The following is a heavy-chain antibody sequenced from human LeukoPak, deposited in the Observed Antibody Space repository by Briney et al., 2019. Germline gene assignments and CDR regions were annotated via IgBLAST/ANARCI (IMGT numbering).Heavy chain of an antibody. CDR1: GFTVSSNS. Sequence: GGSLRLSCTVSGFTVSSNSMSWVRQAPGKGLEWVSFIYSDNTHYSDSLKGRFTISRDNAKNSLYLQMNSLRAEDTAVYYCAREDASSWDYWGQGILVTVSS. CDR2: IYSDNT. J-gene: IGHJ4*02. D-gene: IGHD6-13*01. CDR3: AREDASSWDY. V-gene: IGHV3-53*01.